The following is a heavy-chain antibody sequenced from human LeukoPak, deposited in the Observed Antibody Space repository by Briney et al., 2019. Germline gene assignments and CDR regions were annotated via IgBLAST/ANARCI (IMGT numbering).Heavy chain of an antibody. D-gene: IGHD6-19*01. Sequence: PSETLSLTCTVSDYSISSGYYWGWIRQSPEKGLEWIGSIYHSGSTYYNPSLKSRVTISVDTSKNQFSLKLSSVTAADTAVYYCARVPGFSSCWYFIDFWGQGTLVTVSS. J-gene: IGHJ4*02. V-gene: IGHV4-38-2*02. CDR1: DYSISSGYY. CDR2: IYHSGST. CDR3: ARVPGFSSCWYFIDF.